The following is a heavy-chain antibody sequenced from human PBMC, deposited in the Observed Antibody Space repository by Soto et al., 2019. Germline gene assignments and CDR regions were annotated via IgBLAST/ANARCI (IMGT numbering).Heavy chain of an antibody. CDR3: ASLGVGHIVVVTATDAFDI. D-gene: IGHD2-21*02. CDR2: INSDGSST. J-gene: IGHJ3*02. Sequence: EVQLVESGGGLVQPGGSLRLSCAASGFTFSSYWMHWVRQAPGKGLVWVSRINSDGSSTSYADSVKGRFTISRDNAKNTLYLQMNSLRAEDTAVYYCASLGVGHIVVVTATDAFDIWGQGTMVTVSS. CDR1: GFTFSSYW. V-gene: IGHV3-74*01.